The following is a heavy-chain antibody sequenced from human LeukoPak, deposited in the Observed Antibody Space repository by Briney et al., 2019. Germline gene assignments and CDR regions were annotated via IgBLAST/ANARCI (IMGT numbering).Heavy chain of an antibody. V-gene: IGHV4-39*01. CDR1: GGSILSTSFS. Sequence: SETLSLTCTVSGGSILSTSFSWGWIRQSPGKGLEWIGALSYTGSAYYNPSLKSHVTISVDTSKNQVSLTMSPVTAADTAVYFCARHVVVEHVPWLGEFYTDYFYMDVWGTGTTVIVSS. CDR3: ARHVVVEHVPWLGEFYTDYFYMDV. CDR2: LSYTGSA. J-gene: IGHJ6*03. D-gene: IGHD3-10*01.